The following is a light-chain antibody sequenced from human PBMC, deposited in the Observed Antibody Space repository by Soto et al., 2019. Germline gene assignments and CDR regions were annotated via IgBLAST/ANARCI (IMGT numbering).Light chain of an antibody. Sequence: EIVLTQSPGTLSLSPGERATLSCRASQSVSSSFLGWYQQKPGQAPRLLIYGASNRATGIPDRFGGGGAGTDFTLTSSMLEPEDFAVYYCQRYGSSGTFGQGTKVDI. J-gene: IGKJ1*01. V-gene: IGKV3-20*01. CDR3: QRYGSSGT. CDR1: QSVSSSF. CDR2: GAS.